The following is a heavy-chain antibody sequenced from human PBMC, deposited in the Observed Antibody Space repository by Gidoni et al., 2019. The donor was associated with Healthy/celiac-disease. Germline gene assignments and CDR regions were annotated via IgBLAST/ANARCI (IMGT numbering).Heavy chain of an antibody. CDR2: ISSSSSYI. CDR1: GFTFSSYS. V-gene: IGHV3-21*01. D-gene: IGHD3-3*01. Sequence: EVQLVESGGGLVKPGGSLRLSCAASGFTFSSYSRNWVRQAPGKGLELVSSISSSSSYIYYADSVKGRFTISRDNAKNSLYLQMNSLRAEDTAVYYCARGEYDFWSGYPHSGMDVWGKGTTVTVSS. CDR3: ARGEYDFWSGYPHSGMDV. J-gene: IGHJ6*03.